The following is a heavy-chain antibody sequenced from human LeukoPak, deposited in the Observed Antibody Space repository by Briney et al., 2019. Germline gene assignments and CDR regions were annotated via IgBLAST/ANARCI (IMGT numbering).Heavy chain of an antibody. D-gene: IGHD6-19*01. CDR3: AKGHPSSGWPTFEY. CDR2: ITNNNGKT. Sequence: GGSLRLSCVASGFTVSRYAMSWVRQVPGKGLEWVSSITNNNGKTYYADSVKGRFTISRDESENTVFLQMNSLRAEDTAIYYCAKGHPSSGWPTFEYWGQGTLVTVSP. CDR1: GFTVSRYA. J-gene: IGHJ4*02. V-gene: IGHV3-23*01.